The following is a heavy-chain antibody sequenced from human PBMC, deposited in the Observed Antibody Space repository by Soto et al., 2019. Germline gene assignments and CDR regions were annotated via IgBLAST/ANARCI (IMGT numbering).Heavy chain of an antibody. J-gene: IGHJ4*02. V-gene: IGHV4-59*01. D-gene: IGHD6-19*01. CDR1: GGSISSYY. CDR3: ARGRAVAGDFDY. CDR2: IYYSGST. Sequence: SETLSLTCTVSGGSISSYYWSWIRQPPGKGLEWIGYIYYSGSTNYNPSLKSRVTISVDTSKNQFSLKLSSVTAADTAVYYCARGRAVAGDFDYWGQGTLVTVS.